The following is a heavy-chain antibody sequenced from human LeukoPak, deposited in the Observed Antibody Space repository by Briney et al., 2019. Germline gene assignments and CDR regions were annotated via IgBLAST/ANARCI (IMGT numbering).Heavy chain of an antibody. CDR3: AKVNRAYSSSSSLNFDS. D-gene: IGHD6-6*01. V-gene: IGHV3-23*01. J-gene: IGHJ4*02. CDR1: GFTFSSSA. Sequence: GGSLRLSCAASGFTFSSSAMSWVRQAPGKGLEWVSAISNNGGYTYYADSVQGRFTISRDNSKNSLYLQMNRLRTEDTALYYCAKVNRAYSSSSSLNFDSWGQGTLVTVSS. CDR2: ISNNGGYT.